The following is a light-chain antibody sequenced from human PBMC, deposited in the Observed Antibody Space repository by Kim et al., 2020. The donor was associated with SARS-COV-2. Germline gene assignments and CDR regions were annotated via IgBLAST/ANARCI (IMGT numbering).Light chain of an antibody. J-gene: IGLJ3*02. CDR3: AAWDDSLSGWV. CDR2: RSN. Sequence: GQRVTISCSGRSSNIGSNSVYWYQQLPGTAPKLLIYRSNQRPSGVPDRFSGSKSGTSASLAISGLRSEDEADYYCAAWDDSLSGWVFGGGTQLTVL. V-gene: IGLV1-47*01. CDR1: SSNIGSNS.